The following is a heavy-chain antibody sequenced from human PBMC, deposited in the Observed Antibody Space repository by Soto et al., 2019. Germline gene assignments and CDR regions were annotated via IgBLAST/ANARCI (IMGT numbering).Heavy chain of an antibody. V-gene: IGHV4-39*07. Sequence: PSETLSLTCTVSGGSISSSSYYWGWIRQPPGKGLEWIGSIYYSGSTYYNPSLKSRVTISVDTSKNQFSLKLSSVTAADTAVYYCARDGSGSSDYWGQGTLVTVSS. J-gene: IGHJ4*02. CDR1: GGSISSSSYY. D-gene: IGHD3-10*01. CDR2: IYYSGST. CDR3: ARDGSGSSDY.